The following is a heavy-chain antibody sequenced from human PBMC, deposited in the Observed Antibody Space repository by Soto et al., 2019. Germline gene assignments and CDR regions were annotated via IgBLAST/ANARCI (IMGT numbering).Heavy chain of an antibody. CDR3: AIRRGYSGYDSAFDV. V-gene: IGHV3-53*01. J-gene: IGHJ3*01. D-gene: IGHD5-12*01. Sequence: EVQLVESGGGLIQPGGSLRLSCAASGFNVSSTHMSWVRQAPGKGLEWVSLLYSGGRTYYADSVKGRLTISRDNSKNTLYLQMNSLRADDTAVYYCAIRRGYSGYDSAFDVWSQGTMVTVSS. CDR1: GFNVSSTH. CDR2: LYSGGRT.